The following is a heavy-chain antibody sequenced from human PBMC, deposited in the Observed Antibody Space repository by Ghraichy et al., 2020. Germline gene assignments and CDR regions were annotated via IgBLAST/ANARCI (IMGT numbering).Heavy chain of an antibody. J-gene: IGHJ4*02. D-gene: IGHD6-19*01. CDR1: GGSFSGYY. CDR3: ARESIAVAGTLGRFDY. CDR2: INHSGST. V-gene: IGHV4-34*01. Sequence: SETLSLTCAVYGGSFSGYYWSWIRQPPGKGLEWIGEINHSGSTNYNPSLKSRVTISVDTSKNQFSLKLSSVTAADTAVYYCARESIAVAGTLGRFDYWGQGTLVTVSS.